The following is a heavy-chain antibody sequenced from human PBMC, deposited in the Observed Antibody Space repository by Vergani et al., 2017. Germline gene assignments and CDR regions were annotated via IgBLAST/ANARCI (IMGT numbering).Heavy chain of an antibody. CDR3: AREFHYDSSGYYPSFDY. V-gene: IGHV3-30*03. Sequence: QVQLVESGGGVVQPGRSLRLSCAASGFTFSSYGMHWVRQAPGKGLEWVAVISYDGSNKYYADSVKGRFTISRDNSKNTLYLQMNSLRAEDTAVYYCAREFHYDSSGYYPSFDYWGQGTLVTVSS. CDR1: GFTFSSYG. D-gene: IGHD3-22*01. CDR2: ISYDGSNK. J-gene: IGHJ4*02.